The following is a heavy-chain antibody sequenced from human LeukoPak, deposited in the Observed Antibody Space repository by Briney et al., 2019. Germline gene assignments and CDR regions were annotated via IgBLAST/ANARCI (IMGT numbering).Heavy chain of an antibody. V-gene: IGHV1-69*13. Sequence: ASVKVSCKASGGTFSSYAISWVRQAPGQGLEWMGGIIPIFGTANYAQKFQGRVTITADESTSTAYMELRSLRSDDTAVYYCARVLSGDAYMPWGQGTLVTVSS. J-gene: IGHJ5*02. CDR3: ARVLSGDAYMP. CDR1: GGTFSSYA. CDR2: IIPIFGTA. D-gene: IGHD3-9*01.